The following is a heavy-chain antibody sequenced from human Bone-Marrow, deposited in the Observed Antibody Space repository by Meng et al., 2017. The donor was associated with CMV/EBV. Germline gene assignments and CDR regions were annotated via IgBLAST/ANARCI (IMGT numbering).Heavy chain of an antibody. D-gene: IGHD3-3*01. CDR1: GFTVSSNY. V-gene: IGHV3-21*01. CDR2: ISSSSSYI. CDR3: ARAVEWLLEDYYYYGMDV. Sequence: GESLKISCAASGFTVSSNYMSWVRQAPGKGLEWVSSISSSSSYIYYADSVKGRFTISRDNAKNSLYLQMNSLRAEDTAVYYCARAVEWLLEDYYYYGMDVWGQGTTVTVSS. J-gene: IGHJ6*02.